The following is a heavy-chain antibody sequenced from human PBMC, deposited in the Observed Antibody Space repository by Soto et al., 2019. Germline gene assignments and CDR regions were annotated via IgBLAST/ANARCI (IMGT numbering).Heavy chain of an antibody. V-gene: IGHV4-61*01. CDR1: GGSVSSGSYY. Sequence: SETLSLTCTVSGGSVSSGSYYWSWIRQPPGKGLEWIGYIYHSGSTNYNPSLKSRVTISVDTSKNQFSLKLSSVTAADTAVYYCARAEVVTAIPLHWGQGTLVTVSS. D-gene: IGHD2-21*02. CDR3: ARAEVVTAIPLH. CDR2: IYHSGST. J-gene: IGHJ1*01.